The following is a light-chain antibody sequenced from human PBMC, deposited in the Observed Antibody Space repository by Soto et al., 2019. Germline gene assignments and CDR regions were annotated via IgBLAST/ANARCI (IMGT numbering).Light chain of an antibody. V-gene: IGKV1-5*01. J-gene: IGKJ4*01. CDR1: QSISSW. CDR3: QQYNSYPLT. CDR2: DAS. Sequence: IQMTQSPSPLSASVGARVTITCRASQSISSWLAWYQQKPGKAPKLLIYDASSFESGVPSRFSGSGSGTEFTLTISSLQPDDFATYYCQQYNSYPLTFGGGTKVESK.